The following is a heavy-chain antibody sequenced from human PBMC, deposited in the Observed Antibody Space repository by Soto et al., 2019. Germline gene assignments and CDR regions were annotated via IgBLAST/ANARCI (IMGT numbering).Heavy chain of an antibody. V-gene: IGHV5-51*01. CDR2: IYPGDSDT. J-gene: IGHJ6*02. CDR3: ARSSAAGTSYYYYGMDV. Sequence: PGESLKISCKGSGYSFTSYWIGWVRQMPGKGLEWMGIIYPGDSDTRYSPSFQGQVTISADKSISTAYLQWSSLKASDTAMYYCARSSAAGTSYYYYGMDVWGQGTTATVSS. D-gene: IGHD6-13*01. CDR1: GYSFTSYW.